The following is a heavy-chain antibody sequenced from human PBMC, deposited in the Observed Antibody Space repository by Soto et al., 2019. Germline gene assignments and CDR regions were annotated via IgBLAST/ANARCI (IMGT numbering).Heavy chain of an antibody. D-gene: IGHD3-22*01. CDR3: VYSTSCYYFPYVHL. J-gene: IGHJ1*01. Sequence: QITLKESGPTLAKPTQTLTLTCTFSGFSISTSGVSVGWFRQPPGKALEWLALIYWNEDKRYTPSLKSRLTISKDTSKDHVVLSMSDMYPADTATYFCVYSTSCYYFPYVHLWGQGTLVTVS. V-gene: IGHV2-5*01. CDR2: IYWNEDK. CDR1: GFSISTSGVS.